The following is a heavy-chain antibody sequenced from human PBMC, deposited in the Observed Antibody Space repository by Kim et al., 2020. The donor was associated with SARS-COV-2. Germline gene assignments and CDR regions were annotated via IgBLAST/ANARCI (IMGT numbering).Heavy chain of an antibody. J-gene: IGHJ4*02. D-gene: IGHD1-20*01. Sequence: YYPGSVKGRFTISRENAKNSLYLQMNSLRAGDTAVYYCARADDITGTFDCWGQGTLVTVSS. V-gene: IGHV3-13*01. CDR3: ARADDITGTFDC.